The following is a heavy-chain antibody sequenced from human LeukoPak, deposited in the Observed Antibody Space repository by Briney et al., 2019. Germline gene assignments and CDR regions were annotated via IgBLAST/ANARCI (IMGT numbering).Heavy chain of an antibody. Sequence: GGSLRLSCAASGFTFSSYSMNWVRQAPGKGLEWVSSISSSSSYIYYADSVKGRFTISRDNAKYSLYLQMNSLRAEDTAVYYCARSFLSIAAAATDYWGQGTLVTVSS. V-gene: IGHV3-21*01. D-gene: IGHD6-13*01. CDR3: ARSFLSIAAAATDY. CDR1: GFTFSSYS. J-gene: IGHJ4*02. CDR2: ISSSSSYI.